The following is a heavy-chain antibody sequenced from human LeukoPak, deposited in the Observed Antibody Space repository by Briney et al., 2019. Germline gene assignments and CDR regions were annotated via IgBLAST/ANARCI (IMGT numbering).Heavy chain of an antibody. Sequence: PGRSLRLSCAASGFTFSAYVMHWVRQAPGKGLEWVAVISYDGSNKNYADSVKGRFTISRDNSKNTLYLQMNSLRAEDTAVYYCAKAGARGNVNWFDSWGQGTLF. D-gene: IGHD1-1*01. CDR1: GFTFSAYV. CDR3: AKAGARGNVNWFDS. CDR2: ISYDGSNK. J-gene: IGHJ5*01. V-gene: IGHV3-30*18.